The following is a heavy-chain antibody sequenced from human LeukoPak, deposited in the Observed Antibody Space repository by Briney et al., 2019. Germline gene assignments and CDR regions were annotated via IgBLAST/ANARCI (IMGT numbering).Heavy chain of an antibody. Sequence: ASVKVSCKASGYTFTSYYMHWVRQAPGQGLEWMGIINPSGGSTSYAQKFQGRVTMTRDTSTSTVYMELSSLRSEDTAVYYCARGGGGRSEWLSWFDPWGQGTLVTVSS. V-gene: IGHV1-46*01. CDR3: ARGGGGRSEWLSWFDP. CDR1: GYTFTSYY. CDR2: INPSGGST. D-gene: IGHD3-3*01. J-gene: IGHJ5*02.